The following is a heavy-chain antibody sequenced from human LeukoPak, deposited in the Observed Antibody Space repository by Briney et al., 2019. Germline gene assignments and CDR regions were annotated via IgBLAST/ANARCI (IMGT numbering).Heavy chain of an antibody. D-gene: IGHD2-15*01. J-gene: IGHJ3*02. CDR3: AMTMKYCSGGTCQEAFEI. CDR1: GFTFSTHA. Sequence: GGSLRLSCAASGFTFSTHAMSWVRQAPGKGLEWVSAISGSGGRTYHADSVKGRFTISRDSSKNTLFLQMNSLRAEDTAIYYCAMTMKYCSGGTCQEAFEIWGQGTMVTVSS. CDR2: ISGSGGRT. V-gene: IGHV3-23*01.